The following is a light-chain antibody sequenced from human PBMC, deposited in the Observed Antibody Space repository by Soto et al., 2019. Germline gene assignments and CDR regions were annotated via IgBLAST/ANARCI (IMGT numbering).Light chain of an antibody. J-gene: IGKJ2*01. Sequence: DIQMTQSPSSVSASVGDRVTITCRASQGINNWLAWYQQKPGKVPKLLIYAASSLQSGVPSRFSGSGSGTDFTLTISSLQPEDFANYYCQQAHSFPRTFGQGTKLEIK. V-gene: IGKV1-12*01. CDR1: QGINNW. CDR3: QQAHSFPRT. CDR2: AAS.